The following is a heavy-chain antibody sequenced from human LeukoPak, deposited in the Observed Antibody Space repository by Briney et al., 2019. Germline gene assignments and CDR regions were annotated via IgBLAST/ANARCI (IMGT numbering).Heavy chain of an antibody. CDR1: GYTLTELS. V-gene: IGHV1-24*01. CDR3: ATSGLYGSYHPRDYYYMDV. J-gene: IGHJ6*03. CDR2: FDPEDGET. D-gene: IGHD1-26*01. Sequence: ASVKVSCKVSGYTLTELSMHWVRQAPGKGLEWMGGFDPEDGETIYAQKFQGRVTMTEDTSTDTAYMELSSLRSEDTAVYYCATSGLYGSYHPRDYYYMDVWGKGTTVTVSS.